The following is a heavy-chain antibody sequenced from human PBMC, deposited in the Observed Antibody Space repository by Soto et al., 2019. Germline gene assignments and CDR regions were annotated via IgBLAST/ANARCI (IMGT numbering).Heavy chain of an antibody. CDR2: IYYSGST. Sequence: SETLSLTCTVSGGSISRSIYYWAGVRQPPGKGLEWMGGIYYSGSTYFNPSLKSRVTISVDTSKNQFSLKLSSVTAADTAVYYCARGRPGIAGVDPWGQGTLVTVSS. CDR3: ARGRPGIAGVDP. V-gene: IGHV4-39*01. D-gene: IGHD6-13*01. J-gene: IGHJ5*02. CDR1: GGSISRSIYY.